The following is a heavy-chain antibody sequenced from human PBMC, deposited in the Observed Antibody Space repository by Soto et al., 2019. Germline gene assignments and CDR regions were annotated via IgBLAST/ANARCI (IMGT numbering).Heavy chain of an antibody. V-gene: IGHV4-59*01. CDR2: IYYSGST. CDR1: GGSISSYY. Sequence: SETLSLTCTVSGGSISSYYWSWIRQPPGKGLEWIGYIYYSGSTNYNPSLKSRVTISVDTSKNQFSLKLSSVTAADTAVYYCVRERRCSSTSCYWFDPWGQGTLVTVSS. CDR3: VRERRCSSTSCYWFDP. J-gene: IGHJ5*02. D-gene: IGHD2-2*01.